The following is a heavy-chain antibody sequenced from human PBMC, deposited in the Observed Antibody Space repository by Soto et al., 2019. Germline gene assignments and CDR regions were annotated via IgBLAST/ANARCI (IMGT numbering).Heavy chain of an antibody. CDR3: SILSYYDSSRLYRMDV. CDR1: GFTFSSYA. Sequence: PGGSLRLSCAASGFTFSSYAMSWVRQAPGKGLEWVSAISGSGGSTYYADSVKGRFTISRDNSKNTLYLQMNSQRAEYTAVYYCSILSYYDSSRLYRMDVWGQGTSVIVSS. V-gene: IGHV3-23*01. CDR2: ISGSGGST. D-gene: IGHD3-22*01. J-gene: IGHJ6*02.